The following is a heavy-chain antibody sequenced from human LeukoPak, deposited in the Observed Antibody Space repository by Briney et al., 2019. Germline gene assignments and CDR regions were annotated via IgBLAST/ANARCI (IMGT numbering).Heavy chain of an antibody. CDR2: ISAYNGNT. D-gene: IGHD3-3*01. J-gene: IGHJ4*02. V-gene: IGHV1-18*01. CDR3: ARGSTEYYDFWSGYYTSFYYFDY. CDR1: GYTFTSYG. Sequence: ASVKVSCKASGYTFTSYGISWVRQAPGQGLEWMGWISAYNGNTNYAQKLQGRVTMTRNTSISTAYMELSSLRSEDTAVYYCARGSTEYYDFWSGYYTSFYYFDYWGQGTLVTVSS.